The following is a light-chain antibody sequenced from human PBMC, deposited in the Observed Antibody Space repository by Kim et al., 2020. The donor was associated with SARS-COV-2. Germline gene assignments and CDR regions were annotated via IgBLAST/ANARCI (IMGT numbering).Light chain of an antibody. CDR1: QSVSDY. CDR3: QQRSNWPYT. V-gene: IGKV3-11*01. CDR2: DAS. J-gene: IGKJ2*01. Sequence: ETVLTQSPATLSLSPGERATLSCRASQSVSDYLGWYQQKPGQAPALLIYDASYRATGIPERFSGSGSGTDFTLTIRSLEPEDFAVYYCQQRSNWPYTFGQGTKLEI.